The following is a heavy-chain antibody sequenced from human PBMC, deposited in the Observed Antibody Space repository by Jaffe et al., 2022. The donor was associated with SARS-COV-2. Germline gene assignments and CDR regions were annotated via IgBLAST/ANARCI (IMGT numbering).Heavy chain of an antibody. Sequence: EVQLLESGGGLVQPGGSLRLSCAASGFTFSNYAMSWVRQAPGKGLEWVSSISGSVGSTFYADSVKGRFTISRDSYKDTLYLQMNSLRDDDTAVYYCAKGGLDSFYYGMDVWGQGTTVTVSS. V-gene: IGHV3-23*01. D-gene: IGHD2-21*01. CDR2: ISGSVGST. CDR1: GFTFSNYA. J-gene: IGHJ6*02. CDR3: AKGGLDSFYYGMDV.